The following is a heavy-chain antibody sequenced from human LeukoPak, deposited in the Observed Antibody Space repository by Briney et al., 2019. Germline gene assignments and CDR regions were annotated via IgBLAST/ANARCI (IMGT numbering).Heavy chain of an antibody. V-gene: IGHV3-74*01. J-gene: IGHJ4*02. CDR2: VNNDGSAT. D-gene: IGHD2/OR15-2a*01. CDR3: TSFFETN. Sequence: GGSLRLSCAASGFTFSSNGMHWVRQAPGKGLVWVSHVNNDGSATSYADSVKGRFTISRDSAKNTVYLHMNSLRVEDTAVYYCTSFFETNWGQGTLVTVSS. CDR1: GFTFSSNG.